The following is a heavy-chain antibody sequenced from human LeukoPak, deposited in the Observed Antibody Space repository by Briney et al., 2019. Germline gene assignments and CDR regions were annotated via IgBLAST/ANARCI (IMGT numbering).Heavy chain of an antibody. J-gene: IGHJ4*02. CDR2: IYSGGST. Sequence: PGGSLRLSCAASGFTVSSNYMSWVRQAPGKGLEWVSVIYSGGSTYYADSVKGRFTISRDNSKNTLYLQMNSLRAEDTAVYYCARSGYSSSWYSGIDYWGQGTLVTVSS. D-gene: IGHD6-13*01. CDR1: GFTVSSNY. V-gene: IGHV3-66*01. CDR3: ARSGYSSSWYSGIDY.